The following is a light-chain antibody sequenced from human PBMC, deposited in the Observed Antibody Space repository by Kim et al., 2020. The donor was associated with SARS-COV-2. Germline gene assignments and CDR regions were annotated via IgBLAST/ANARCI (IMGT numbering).Light chain of an antibody. V-gene: IGLV3-19*01. CDR1: SLRSYY. J-gene: IGLJ1*01. Sequence: SSELTQDPAVSVALAQTVRITCQGDSLRSYYASWYQQKPGQAPVLVIYGKNNRPSGIPDRFSGSSSGNTASLTITGAQAEDEADYYCNSRDSSGNHSVFGTGTKVTVL. CDR2: GKN. CDR3: NSRDSSGNHSV.